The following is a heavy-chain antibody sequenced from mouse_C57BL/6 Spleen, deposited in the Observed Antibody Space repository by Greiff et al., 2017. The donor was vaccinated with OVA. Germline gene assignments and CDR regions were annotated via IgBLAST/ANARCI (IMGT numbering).Heavy chain of an antibody. Sequence: EVQRVESGPGMVKPSQSLSLTCTVTGYSITSGYDWHWIRHFPGNKLEWMGYISYSGSTNYNPSLKSRISITHDTSKNHFFLKLNSVTTEDTATYYCARGHYHGGCAYWGQGTLVTVSA. D-gene: IGHD6-1*01. J-gene: IGHJ3*01. V-gene: IGHV3-1*01. CDR1: GYSITSGYD. CDR3: ARGHYHGGCAY. CDR2: ISYSGST.